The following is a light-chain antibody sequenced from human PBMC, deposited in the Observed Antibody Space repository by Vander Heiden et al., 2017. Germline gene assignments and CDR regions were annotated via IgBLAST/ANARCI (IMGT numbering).Light chain of an antibody. CDR1: QAIRNY. CDR2: AAY. CDR3: QQSYSSPIT. J-gene: IGKJ5*01. V-gene: IGKV1-39*01. Sequence: DIQMTQYPSPLSASVGDRVTISCRASQAIRNYLNWYQQKPGKAPKVLIYAAYSLHSGVPSRFGGSGSGTDFTLTISGLQPDDFATYYCQQSYSSPITFGQGTRLDIK.